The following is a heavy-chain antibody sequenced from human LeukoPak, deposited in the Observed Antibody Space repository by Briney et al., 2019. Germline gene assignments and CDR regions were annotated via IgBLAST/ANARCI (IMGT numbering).Heavy chain of an antibody. V-gene: IGHV3-23*01. CDR2: ISGSGGST. J-gene: IGHJ4*02. D-gene: IGHD1-26*01. Sequence: PGGSLRLSCAASGFTFSSYAMSWVRQAPGKGLEWVSAISGSGGSTYYADSVKGRFTISRDNSKNTLYLQMNSLRAEDTAVYYCARDRGSYYEFPSEYWGQGTLVTVSS. CDR1: GFTFSSYA. CDR3: ARDRGSYYEFPSEY.